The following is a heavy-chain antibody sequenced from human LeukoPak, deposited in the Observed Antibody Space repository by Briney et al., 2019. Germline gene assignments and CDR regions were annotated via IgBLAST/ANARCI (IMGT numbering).Heavy chain of an antibody. Sequence: GGSLRLSCAASGFTFSNAWMSWVRQAPGKGLEWVGRIKSKTVGGTTDYAAPVKGRFTISRDDSKNTLYLQMNSLKTEDTAVYYCTTLTYDSSGYYYWGQGTLVTVSS. CDR3: TTLTYDSSGYYY. D-gene: IGHD3-22*01. V-gene: IGHV3-15*01. J-gene: IGHJ4*02. CDR2: IKSKTVGGTT. CDR1: GFTFSNAW.